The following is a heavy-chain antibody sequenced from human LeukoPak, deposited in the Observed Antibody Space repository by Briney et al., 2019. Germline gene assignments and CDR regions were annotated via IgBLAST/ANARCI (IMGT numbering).Heavy chain of an antibody. D-gene: IGHD4-23*01. V-gene: IGHV3-23*01. Sequence: GGTLRLSCAASGFTFSSYSMTWVRQAPGKGVEWVSAISGSGGSTYYADSVKSRFTISRDNSKNTLYLQITSLRAEDTAVYYCAGDYGGNINWFDPWGQGTLVTVSS. CDR2: ISGSGGST. CDR3: AGDYGGNINWFDP. CDR1: GFTFSSYS. J-gene: IGHJ5*02.